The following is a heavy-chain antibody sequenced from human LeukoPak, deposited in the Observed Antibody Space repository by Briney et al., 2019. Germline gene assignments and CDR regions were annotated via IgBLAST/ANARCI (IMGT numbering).Heavy chain of an antibody. CDR2: ISSSSSYI. CDR3: AKSLAIAVAAPRVWFDP. V-gene: IGHV3-21*04. CDR1: GFTFSSYS. Sequence: NTGGSLRLSCAASGFTFSSYSMNWVRQAPGKGLEWVSSISSSSSYIYYADSVKGRFTISRDNAKNSLYLQMNSLRAEDTAVYYSAKSLAIAVAAPRVWFDPWGQGTLVTVSS. D-gene: IGHD6-19*01. J-gene: IGHJ5*02.